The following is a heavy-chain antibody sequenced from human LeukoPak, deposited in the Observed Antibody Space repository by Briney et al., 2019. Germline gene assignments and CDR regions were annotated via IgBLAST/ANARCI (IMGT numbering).Heavy chain of an antibody. D-gene: IGHD3-9*01. V-gene: IGHV4-59*01. CDR3: ARSGTLTGYLY. J-gene: IGHJ4*02. Sequence: SETLSLTCSVSGGSISSYYWSWIRQPPGKGLEWIGYIYSSGNTNYNPSLKSRVTISVYTSKNQFSLQLSSVTAADTAVYYCARSGTLTGYLYWGQGTLVTVSS. CDR2: IYSSGNT. CDR1: GGSISSYY.